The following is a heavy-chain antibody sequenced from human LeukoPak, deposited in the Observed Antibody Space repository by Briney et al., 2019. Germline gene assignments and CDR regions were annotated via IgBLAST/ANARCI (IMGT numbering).Heavy chain of an antibody. V-gene: IGHV1-2*02. CDR2: INPNSGGT. D-gene: IGHD3-22*01. Sequence: GASVKVSCKASGYTFTGYYMHWVRQAPGQGLEWMGWINPNSGGTNYAQKFQGRVTMTRDTSINTAYMELSRLRSDDTAVYYCAREVVAYDSSGLSLGYWGQGTLVTVSS. J-gene: IGHJ4*02. CDR1: GYTFTGYY. CDR3: AREVVAYDSSGLSLGY.